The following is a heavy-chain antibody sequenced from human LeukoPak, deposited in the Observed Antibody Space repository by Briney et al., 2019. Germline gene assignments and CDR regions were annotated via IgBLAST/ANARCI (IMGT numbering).Heavy chain of an antibody. CDR3: ARGMTYYYYMDV. D-gene: IGHD3-16*01. V-gene: IGHV1-8*03. J-gene: IGHJ6*03. CDR2: MNPNSGNT. CDR1: GYTFTSYD. Sequence: ASVKVSCKASGYTFTSYDINWVRQATGQGLEWMGWMNPNSGNTGYAQKFQGRVTITRNTSISTAYMELSSLRSEDTAVYYCARGMTYYYYMDVWGKGTTVTVS.